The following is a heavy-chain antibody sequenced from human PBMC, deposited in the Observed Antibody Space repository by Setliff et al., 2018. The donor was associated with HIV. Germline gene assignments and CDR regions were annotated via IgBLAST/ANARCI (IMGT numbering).Heavy chain of an antibody. CDR2: INHSGST. J-gene: IGHJ6*02. D-gene: IGHD2-2*01. V-gene: IGHV4-34*01. CDR1: NGSFSGYY. CDR3: ARDKMEAPAGTKGYYYYYGMDV. Sequence: SETLSLTCAVYNGSFSGYYWSWIRQPPGRGLEWIGEINHSGSTNYNPSLKSRVTISVDTSKNQFSLKLRSVTAADTAVYYCARDKMEAPAGTKGYYYYYGMDVWGQGTTVTVS.